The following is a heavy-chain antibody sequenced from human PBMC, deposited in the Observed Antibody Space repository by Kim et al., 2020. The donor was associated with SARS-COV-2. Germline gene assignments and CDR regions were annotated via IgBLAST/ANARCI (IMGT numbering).Heavy chain of an antibody. D-gene: IGHD2-2*02. CDR2: IYNSGST. Sequence: SETLSLTCTVSGGSISRYYWSWIRQSPGKGLEWIGYIYNSGSTNYNPSLKSRVTISVDTSKNQFSLKLSSVTAADTAVYYCARQSCSSTSCYSFDYWGQG. CDR3: ARQSCSSTSCYSFDY. V-gene: IGHV4-59*08. CDR1: GGSISRYY. J-gene: IGHJ4*02.